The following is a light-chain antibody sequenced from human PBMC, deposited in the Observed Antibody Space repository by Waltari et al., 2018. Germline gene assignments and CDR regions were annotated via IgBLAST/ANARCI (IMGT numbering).Light chain of an antibody. V-gene: IGKV3-11*01. CDR1: QSVSSN. Sequence: EIVLTQSPATLSLSPGERATLSCRASQSVSSNLAWYQHKPGQTPRLLIYAVSNRATGIPARFSGSGSGTDFTLTISSLEPEDFAVYYCQQRSTWPEVTFGPGTKVDIK. CDR3: QQRSTWPEVT. CDR2: AVS. J-gene: IGKJ3*01.